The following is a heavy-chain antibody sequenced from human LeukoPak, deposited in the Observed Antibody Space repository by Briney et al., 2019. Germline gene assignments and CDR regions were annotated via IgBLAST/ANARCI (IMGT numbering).Heavy chain of an antibody. D-gene: IGHD1-7*01. CDR1: GGSISSSSYY. CDR3: ARRRTGTTYYYYYGMDV. V-gene: IGHV4-39*01. J-gene: IGHJ6*02. Sequence: ASETLSLTCTVSGGSISSSSYYWGWIRQPPGKGLEWIGSIYYSGSTYYNPSLKSRVTISVDTSKNQFSLKLSSVTAADTAVYYCARRRTGTTYYYYYGMDVWGQGTTVTVSS. CDR2: IYYSGST.